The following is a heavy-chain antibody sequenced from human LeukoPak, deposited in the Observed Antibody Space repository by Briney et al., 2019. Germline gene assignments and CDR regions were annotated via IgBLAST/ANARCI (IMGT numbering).Heavy chain of an antibody. J-gene: IGHJ4*02. CDR1: GFTVSTYY. CDR3: ARGRGYCTSTTCLLPFDY. V-gene: IGHV3-53*01. Sequence: GGSLRLSCAASGFTVSTYYMTWVRQAPGKGLEGVSVIYSGGSTYYADSVKGRFTVSRDNSKNTLYLQMNSLRAEDTAMYYCARGRGYCTSTTCLLPFDYWGQGTLVTVSS. D-gene: IGHD2-2*01. CDR2: IYSGGST.